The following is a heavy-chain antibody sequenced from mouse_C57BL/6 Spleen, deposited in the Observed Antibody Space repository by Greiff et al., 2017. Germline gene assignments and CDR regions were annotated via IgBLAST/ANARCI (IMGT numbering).Heavy chain of an antibody. J-gene: IGHJ4*01. Sequence: EVQLVESEGGLVQPGSSMKLSCTASGFTFSDYYMAWVRQVPEKGLEWVANINYDGSSTYYLDSLKSRFIISRDNAKNILYLQMSRLKSEDTATYYCARENWDEGAMDYWGQGTSVTVSS. CDR2: INYDGSST. CDR3: ARENWDEGAMDY. V-gene: IGHV5-16*01. CDR1: GFTFSDYY. D-gene: IGHD4-1*01.